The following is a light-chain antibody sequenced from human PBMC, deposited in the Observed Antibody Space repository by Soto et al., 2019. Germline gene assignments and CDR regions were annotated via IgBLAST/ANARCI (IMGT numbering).Light chain of an antibody. CDR2: AAS. CDR3: QQTYSTPGT. J-gene: IGKJ1*01. V-gene: IGKV1-39*01. Sequence: DIQMTQSPSSLSASIGDRVTITCRASLTIAGYVNWYQQRPGEAPNLLIYAASSLQSGVPSRFRGSGSGTDFTLTINSLQPEDFATFDCQQTYSTPGTFGQGTKVEIK. CDR1: LTIAGY.